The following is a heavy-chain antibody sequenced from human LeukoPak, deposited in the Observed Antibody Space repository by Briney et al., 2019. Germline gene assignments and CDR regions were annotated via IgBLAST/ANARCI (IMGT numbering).Heavy chain of an antibody. CDR3: ASQIVVVPPMSDHYYYYMDV. CDR2: INPNSGGT. V-gene: IGHV1-2*02. D-gene: IGHD2-2*01. J-gene: IGHJ6*03. CDR1: GYTLTGYY. Sequence: GASVKVSCKASGYTLTGYYMHWVRQAPGQGLEWMGWINPNSGGTNYAQKFQGRVAMTRDTSISTAYMELSRLRSDDTAVYYCASQIVVVPPMSDHYYYYMDVWGKGTTVTVSS.